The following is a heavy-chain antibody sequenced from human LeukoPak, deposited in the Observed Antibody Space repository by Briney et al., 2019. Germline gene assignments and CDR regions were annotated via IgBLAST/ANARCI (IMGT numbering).Heavy chain of an antibody. CDR2: IYYSGST. D-gene: IGHD3-22*01. CDR1: GGSISSSSYY. J-gene: IGHJ3*02. CDR3: ARHRGIVVVIEVFDI. Sequence: SETLSLTCTVSGGSISSSSYYWGWIRQPPGKGLEWIGSIYYSGSTYYNPSLKSRVTISVDTSKNQFSLKLSSVTAADTAVYYCARHRGIVVVIEVFDIWGQGTVVTVSS. V-gene: IGHV4-39*01.